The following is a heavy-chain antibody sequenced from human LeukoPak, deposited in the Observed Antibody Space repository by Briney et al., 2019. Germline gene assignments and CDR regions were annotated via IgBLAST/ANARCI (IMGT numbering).Heavy chain of an antibody. Sequence: GGSLRLSCVVSGISFSSHGMHWVRQAPGKGLEWVAVIWYDGSNIWYADSVKGRFTISRDNSKNTLYLQMNSLRAEDTALYYCARARNDYDSNGFSLLEYWGQGTLVTVSS. D-gene: IGHD3-22*01. V-gene: IGHV3-33*01. CDR1: GISFSSHG. CDR3: ARARNDYDSNGFSLLEY. J-gene: IGHJ4*02. CDR2: IWYDGSNI.